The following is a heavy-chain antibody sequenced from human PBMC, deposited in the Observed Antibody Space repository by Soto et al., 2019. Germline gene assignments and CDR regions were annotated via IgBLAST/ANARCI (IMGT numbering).Heavy chain of an antibody. Sequence: GWSLRLSCVSSVFDFRSYEMNWVRQAPGKGLEWVSNIRANDESIYYADSVKGRVSVSRDNAKNSLFLEMNSLRVDDTAVYYCARETLRDAIDIWGQGTMVTVSS. J-gene: IGHJ3*02. CDR2: IRANDESI. V-gene: IGHV3-48*03. CDR3: ARETLRDAIDI. CDR1: VFDFRSYE.